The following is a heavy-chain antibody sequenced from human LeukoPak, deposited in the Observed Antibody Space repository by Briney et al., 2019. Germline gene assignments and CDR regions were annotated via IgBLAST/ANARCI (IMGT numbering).Heavy chain of an antibody. Sequence: PGGSLRLSCAASGFTFSNFAMSWVRQAPGKGLEWVSGISSSGGSTDYADSVKGRFTISRDNSKNTLYLQMNSLSVEDTAVYYCARKRERYYDSLIDYWGQGTLVTVSS. CDR3: ARKRERYYDSLIDY. J-gene: IGHJ4*02. V-gene: IGHV3-23*01. CDR2: ISSSGGST. CDR1: GFTFSNFA. D-gene: IGHD3-22*01.